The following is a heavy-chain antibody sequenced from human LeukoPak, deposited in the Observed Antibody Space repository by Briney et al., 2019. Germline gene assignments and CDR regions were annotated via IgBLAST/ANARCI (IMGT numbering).Heavy chain of an antibody. CDR3: AKDSGSLPSY. CDR2: ISYDGSNK. D-gene: IGHD7-27*01. J-gene: IGHJ4*02. CDR1: GFTFSSYD. V-gene: IGHV3-30*18. Sequence: GGSLRLSCAASGFTFSSYDMHWVRQAPGKGLEWVAVISYDGSNKYYADSVKGRFTISRDNSKNTLYLQMNSLRAEDTAVYYCAKDSGSLPSYWGQGTLVTVSS.